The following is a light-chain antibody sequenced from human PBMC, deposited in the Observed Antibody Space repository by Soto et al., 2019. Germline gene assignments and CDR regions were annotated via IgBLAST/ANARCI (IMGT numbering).Light chain of an antibody. J-gene: IGLJ2*01. V-gene: IGLV2-14*03. CDR2: DVS. CDR1: SSDIGYYNY. Sequence: QSVLTQPASVSGSPGQSITISCTGSSSDIGYYNYVSWYQHYPDKAPKLIIYDVSNRPSGVSDRFSGSKSGNTASLTISGLQAEDEADYHCSSYTTTNALVFGGGTKVTVL. CDR3: SSYTTTNALV.